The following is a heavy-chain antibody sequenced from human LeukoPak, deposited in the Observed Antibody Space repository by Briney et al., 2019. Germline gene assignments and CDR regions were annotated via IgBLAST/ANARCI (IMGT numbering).Heavy chain of an antibody. CDR1: GGSFSGYY. J-gene: IGHJ4*02. CDR3: ASRIAAAGKFDY. Sequence: PSETLSLTCAVYGGSFSGYYWSWIRQPPGKGLEWIGEINHSGSTNYNPSLKSRVTISVDTSKNQFSLKLRSVTAADTAVYYCASRIAAAGKFDYWGQGTLVTVSS. CDR2: INHSGST. D-gene: IGHD6-13*01. V-gene: IGHV4-34*01.